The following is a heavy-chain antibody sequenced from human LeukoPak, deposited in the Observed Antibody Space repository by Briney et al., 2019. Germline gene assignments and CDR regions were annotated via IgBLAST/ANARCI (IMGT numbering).Heavy chain of an antibody. Sequence: ASVKVSCKASGYTFTGYYIHWVRQAPGQGLEWMGRINPNSGGTNYAQKFQGRVTMTRDTSISTAYMELSRLRSDDTAVYYCARDPVSVTDAFDIWGQGTMVTVSS. CDR3: ARDPVSVTDAFDI. J-gene: IGHJ3*02. CDR1: GYTFTGYY. CDR2: INPNSGGT. D-gene: IGHD4-17*01. V-gene: IGHV1-2*06.